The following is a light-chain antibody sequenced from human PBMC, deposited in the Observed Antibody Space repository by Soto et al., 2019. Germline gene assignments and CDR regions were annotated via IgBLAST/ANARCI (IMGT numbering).Light chain of an antibody. CDR3: QQSYITPYT. CDR2: AAA. V-gene: IGKV1-39*01. J-gene: IGKJ2*01. CDR1: QSISRY. Sequence: DIQMTQSPSSLSASVGDSVTIICRASQSISRYLNWYQQRPGKVPKVLIYAAASLQSGVPPRFTGSGAGTEFTLTISGLQPEDVATYCCQQSYITPYTFGQGTKLDIE.